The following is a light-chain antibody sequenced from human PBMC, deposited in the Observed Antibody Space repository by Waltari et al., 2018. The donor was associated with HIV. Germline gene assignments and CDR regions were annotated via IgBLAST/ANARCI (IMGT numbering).Light chain of an antibody. CDR1: SSNFGSNY. CDR2: RTH. J-gene: IGLJ3*02. Sequence: QSVLTQPPSTSGTPGQRVTISCSGSSSNFGSNYVYWYQPLTGTAPKLPIYRTHQGPSGVPDRFSGSKSGTSASLAISGLRSEDKADYYCAAWDDSWVFGGGTKLTVL. V-gene: IGLV1-47*01. CDR3: AAWDDSWV.